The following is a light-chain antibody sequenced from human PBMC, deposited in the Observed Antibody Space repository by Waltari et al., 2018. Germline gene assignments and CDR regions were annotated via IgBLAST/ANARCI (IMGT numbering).Light chain of an antibody. Sequence: QSALTQPASVSGSPGQSITISCTGTSSDVGKYNLVSWYQQHQGEVPTLMIYEVTKRPSGVSVRFSCSKSGNTASLTSCGLHAEDEADSFCCSFAGRGFSVIFGGGTKLTVL. J-gene: IGLJ2*01. CDR2: EVT. CDR1: SSDVGKYNL. CDR3: CSFAGRGFSVI. V-gene: IGLV2-23*02.